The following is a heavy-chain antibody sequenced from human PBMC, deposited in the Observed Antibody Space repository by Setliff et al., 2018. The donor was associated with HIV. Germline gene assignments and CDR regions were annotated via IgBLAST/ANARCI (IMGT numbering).Heavy chain of an antibody. J-gene: IGHJ6*02. CDR3: AREGRITSFGVIIPGSNALDV. CDR2: ISSTGNTI. CDR1: GFAFFSYE. Sequence: GGSLRLSCAASGFAFFSYEMNWVRQAPGRGLEWISYISSTGNTIYYADSVKGRFTISRDNAKNSLSLQMNSLRPEDTAVYYCAREGRITSFGVIIPGSNALDVWGQGTTVTVSS. V-gene: IGHV3-48*03. D-gene: IGHD3-3*01.